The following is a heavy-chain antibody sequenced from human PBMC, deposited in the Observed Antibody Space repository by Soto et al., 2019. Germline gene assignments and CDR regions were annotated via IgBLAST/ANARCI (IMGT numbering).Heavy chain of an antibody. V-gene: IGHV3-7*03. CDR1: GITFSTYW. D-gene: IGHD2-2*02. CDR2: IKEDGREK. J-gene: IGHJ5*02. CDR3: ARDLGWVPVAIRRVGPGGWFDP. Sequence: EVQLVESGGGLVQPGGSLRLSCAVSGITFSTYWMSWVRHAPGKGLEWVANIKEDGREKYYVDSVQGRFTISRDNAKKSLYLQMNSLRVEDTALYYCARDLGWVPVAIRRVGPGGWFDPWGQGTLGTVSS.